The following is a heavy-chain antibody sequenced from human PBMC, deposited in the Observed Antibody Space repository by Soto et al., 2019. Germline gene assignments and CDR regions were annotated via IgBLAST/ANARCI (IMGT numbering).Heavy chain of an antibody. V-gene: IGHV3-23*01. CDR3: AKDLGAVAALEAFDL. D-gene: IGHD6-19*01. Sequence: EVQLLESGGGLVQPGGSLRLSCAASGFTFSSYAMSWVRQAPGKGLEWVSAISGSGGSTYYADSVKGRFTISRDNSKNALYLQMNSLIAEDTALYYCAKDLGAVAALEAFDLCVQGTMVTVSS. CDR1: GFTFSSYA. J-gene: IGHJ3*01. CDR2: ISGSGGST.